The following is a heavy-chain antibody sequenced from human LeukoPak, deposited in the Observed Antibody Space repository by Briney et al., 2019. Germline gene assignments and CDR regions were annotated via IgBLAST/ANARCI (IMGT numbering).Heavy chain of an antibody. CDR2: INPSAGST. Sequence: ASVKVSCKASGYTFTSYYMHWVRQAPGQGLEWMGIINPSAGSTSYAQKFQGRVTMSRDTSTSTVYMELSSLRSEDTAVYYCARGGGYSRSWSYFDYWGQGTLVTVSS. D-gene: IGHD6-13*01. J-gene: IGHJ4*02. CDR1: GYTFTSYY. CDR3: ARGGGYSRSWSYFDY. V-gene: IGHV1-46*01.